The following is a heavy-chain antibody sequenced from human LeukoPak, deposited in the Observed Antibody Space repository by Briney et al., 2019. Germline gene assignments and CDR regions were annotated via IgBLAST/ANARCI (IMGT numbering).Heavy chain of an antibody. V-gene: IGHV3-9*01. CDR3: AKEGNNYYGFDY. D-gene: IGHD3-10*01. J-gene: IGHJ4*02. CDR2: ISWNSGSI. Sequence: GGSLRLSCAASGFTFSDYYMSWIRQAPGKGLEWVSGISWNSGSIGYADSVKGRFTISRDNAKNSLYLQMNSLRAEDTALYYCAKEGNNYYGFDYWGQGTLVTVSS. CDR1: GFTFSDYY.